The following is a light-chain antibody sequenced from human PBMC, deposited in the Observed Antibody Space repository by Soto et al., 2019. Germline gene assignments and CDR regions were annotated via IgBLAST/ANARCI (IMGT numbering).Light chain of an antibody. CDR2: AAS. Sequence: DIVMTQSPATLSVSPGERATLSCRASQSVGKNLAWYQQKPGQAPRLLIYAASTRATGVPARFSGSGSGTDFTLTISSLQPEDFATYYCQQSYSTPRTFGQGTKVDIK. CDR1: QSVGKN. J-gene: IGKJ1*01. V-gene: IGKV3-15*01. CDR3: QQSYSTPRT.